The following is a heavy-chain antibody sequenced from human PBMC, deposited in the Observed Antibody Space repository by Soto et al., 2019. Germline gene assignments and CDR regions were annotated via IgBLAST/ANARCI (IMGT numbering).Heavy chain of an antibody. J-gene: IGHJ3*02. CDR2: INAGNGNT. Sequence: GASVKVSCKAYGYTFTSYSMHWVRQAPGQSLEWMGWINAGNGNTKYSQKFLGRVTITRDTSASTAYMELSSLRSEDTAVYYCARVDRGYCSGGSCYSAAFDIWGQGTMVTVSS. D-gene: IGHD2-15*01. CDR3: ARVDRGYCSGGSCYSAAFDI. CDR1: GYTFTSYS. V-gene: IGHV1-3*01.